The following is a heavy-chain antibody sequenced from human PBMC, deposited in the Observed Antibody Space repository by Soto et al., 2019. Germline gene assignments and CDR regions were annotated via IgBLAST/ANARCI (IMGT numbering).Heavy chain of an antibody. CDR2: IKSKPAGGTT. Sequence: EVQVVESGGGLEKSGGSLRLSCAASGLSFSDAWMSWVRQAPGQGLEWVGRIKSKPAGGTTDYAAPVKGRFTISRDDSKNMVYLQMNSLKTEDTAVYYCTADLSGGNSDFFDYWGQGTLVTVSS. CDR1: GLSFSDAW. D-gene: IGHD2-21*01. V-gene: IGHV3-15*01. J-gene: IGHJ4*02. CDR3: TADLSGGNSDFFDY.